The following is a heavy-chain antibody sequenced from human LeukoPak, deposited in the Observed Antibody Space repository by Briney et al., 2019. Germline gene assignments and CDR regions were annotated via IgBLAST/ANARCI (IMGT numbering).Heavy chain of an antibody. D-gene: IGHD3-10*01. CDR3: ARDPGSYYYYMDV. CDR1: GYTFTSYY. Sequence: ASVTVSFKASGYTFTSYYMHWVRQAPGQGLEWMGIINPSGGSTSYAQKFQGRVTMTRDMSTSTVYMELSSLRSEDTAVYYCARDPGSYYYYMDVWGKGTTVTVSS. J-gene: IGHJ6*03. CDR2: INPSGGST. V-gene: IGHV1-46*01.